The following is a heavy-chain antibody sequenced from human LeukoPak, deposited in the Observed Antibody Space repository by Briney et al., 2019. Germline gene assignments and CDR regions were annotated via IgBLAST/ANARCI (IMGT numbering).Heavy chain of an antibody. Sequence: GGSLRLSCAASGFTFSSYAMHWVRQAPGKGLERVAVISYDGSNEYYADSVQGRFTISRDNTKNTLYLQMNRLRAEDTAVYYCAREVSPYGSGSWPPYFDYWVQGTLVTVSS. CDR3: AREVSPYGSGSWPPYFDY. J-gene: IGHJ4*02. V-gene: IGHV3-30-3*01. CDR1: GFTFSSYA. CDR2: ISYDGSNE. D-gene: IGHD3-10*01.